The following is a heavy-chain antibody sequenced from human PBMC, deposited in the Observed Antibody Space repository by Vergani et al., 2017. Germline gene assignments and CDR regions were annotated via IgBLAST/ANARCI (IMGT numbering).Heavy chain of an antibody. Sequence: EVQLLESGGGLVQPGGSLRLSCAASGFTVSSNYMSWVRQAPGKGLEWVSVIYSGGSTYYADSVKGRFTISRDNSKNTLYLQMNSLRAEDTAVYYCARDPDGDYFDYWGQGTLVTVSS. D-gene: IGHD4-17*01. CDR1: GFTVSSNY. CDR3: ARDPDGDYFDY. J-gene: IGHJ4*02. CDR2: IYSGGST. V-gene: IGHV3-66*01.